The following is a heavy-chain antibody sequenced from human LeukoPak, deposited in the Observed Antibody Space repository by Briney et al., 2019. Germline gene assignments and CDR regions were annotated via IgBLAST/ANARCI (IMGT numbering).Heavy chain of an antibody. CDR3: ATGSVEMATNTLDY. J-gene: IGHJ4*02. Sequence: ASVKVSCKVSGYTFTDYYMHWVQQAPGKGLEWMGLVDPEDGETIYAEKFQGRVTITADTSTDTAYMELSSLRSEDTAVYYCATGSVEMATNTLDYWGQETLVTVSS. CDR2: VDPEDGET. D-gene: IGHD5-24*01. CDR1: GYTFTDYY. V-gene: IGHV1-69-2*01.